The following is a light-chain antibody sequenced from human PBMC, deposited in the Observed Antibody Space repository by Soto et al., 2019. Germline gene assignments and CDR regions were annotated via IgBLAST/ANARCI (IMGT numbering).Light chain of an antibody. J-gene: IGKJ1*01. CDR3: QQYGSSGT. CDR2: GTS. Sequence: EIVLTQSPATLSSFPGDRVTLSCRASQGVSSNYLAWYQQKSGQAPRLLLYGTSSRATGIPDRFSGSGSGTDFTLTISRLEPEDFAVYYCQQYGSSGTFGQGTKVDIK. V-gene: IGKV3-20*01. CDR1: QGVSSNY.